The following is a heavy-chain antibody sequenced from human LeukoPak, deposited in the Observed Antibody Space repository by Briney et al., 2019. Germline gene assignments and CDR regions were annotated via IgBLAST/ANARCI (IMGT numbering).Heavy chain of an antibody. D-gene: IGHD3-10*01. J-gene: IGHJ4*02. Sequence: GGSLRLSCAASGFTFSSYSMNWVRQAPGKGLEWVSSISSSSTYIYYADSVKGRFTISRDNAKNSLYLQMNSLRAEDTAVYYCARGPKRITMVRGAFVWGQGTLVTVSS. CDR1: GFTFSSYS. V-gene: IGHV3-21*01. CDR3: ARGPKRITMVRGAFV. CDR2: ISSSSTYI.